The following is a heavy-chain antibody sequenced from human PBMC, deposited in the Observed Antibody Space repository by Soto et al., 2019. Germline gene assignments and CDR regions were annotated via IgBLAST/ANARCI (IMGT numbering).Heavy chain of an antibody. CDR2: IHWNDDK. Sequence: SGPTLVNPTQTLTLTCSSSGFSLSVYGVRVIWFRQPPGETLEWLALIHWNDDKRYSPYLESRLTITKDTSKNQVVLTLTNLDPLDTGTYFCAHTKDSSGFLTSWGQGILVTVSS. V-gene: IGHV2-5*01. D-gene: IGHD3-22*01. CDR1: GFSLSVYGVR. J-gene: IGHJ5*02. CDR3: AHTKDSSGFLTS.